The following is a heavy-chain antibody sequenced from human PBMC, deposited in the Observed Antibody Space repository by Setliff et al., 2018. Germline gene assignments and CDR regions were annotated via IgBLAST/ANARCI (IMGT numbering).Heavy chain of an antibody. CDR2: LYYSGSS. CDR3: ARAPDY. V-gene: IGHV4-39*07. J-gene: IGHJ4*02. Sequence: SETLSLTCTVSGDYPSSGSYYWGWIRQPPGKGLEWIGSLYYSGSSYYNPSLKSRVTISVDTSKNQFSLKMTSVTAADTAVYYCARAPDYWGQGSLVTVSP. CDR1: GDYPSSGSYY.